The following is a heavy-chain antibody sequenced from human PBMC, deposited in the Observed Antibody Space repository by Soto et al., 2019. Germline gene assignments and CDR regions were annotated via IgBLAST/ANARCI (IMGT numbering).Heavy chain of an antibody. D-gene: IGHD6-6*01. CDR1: GFTFSGSA. CDR3: TRRDSSSPRYYYYGMDV. Sequence: EVQLVESGGGLVQPGGSLKLSCAASGFTFSGSAMHWVRQASGKGLEWVGRIRSKANSYATAYAASVKGRFTISRDDSKNTAYLQMTSLKTEDTAVYYCTRRDSSSPRYYYYGMDVWGQGTTVTVSS. J-gene: IGHJ6*02. V-gene: IGHV3-73*02. CDR2: IRSKANSYAT.